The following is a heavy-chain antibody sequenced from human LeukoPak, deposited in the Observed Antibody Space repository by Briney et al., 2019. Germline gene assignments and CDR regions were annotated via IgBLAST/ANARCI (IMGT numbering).Heavy chain of an antibody. D-gene: IGHD5-12*01. CDR2: IYSGGST. CDR3: ATSPPENSGYDSFDY. Sequence: GGSLRLSCAASGFTVTSNYMSWVRQAPGKGLEWVSLIYSGGSTCYADSVKGRFTISRDNSKNTLYLQMNNLRAEDTAIYYCATSPPENSGYDSFDYWGQGTLVTVSS. J-gene: IGHJ4*02. V-gene: IGHV3-53*01. CDR1: GFTVTSNY.